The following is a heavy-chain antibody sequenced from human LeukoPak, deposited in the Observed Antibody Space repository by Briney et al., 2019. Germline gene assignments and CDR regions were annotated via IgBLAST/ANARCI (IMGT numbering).Heavy chain of an antibody. CDR1: GYTFIAYY. V-gene: IGHV1-2*02. J-gene: IGHJ4*02. CDR3: ARDICSGGSCYSPTFDY. Sequence: ASVKVSCKTSGYTFIAYYMHWVRQAPGQGLEWMGWINPNSGGTNYAQKFQGRVTMTRDTSISTAYMELSRLRSDDTAVYYCARDICSGGSCYSPTFDYWGQGTLVTVSS. D-gene: IGHD2-15*01. CDR2: INPNSGGT.